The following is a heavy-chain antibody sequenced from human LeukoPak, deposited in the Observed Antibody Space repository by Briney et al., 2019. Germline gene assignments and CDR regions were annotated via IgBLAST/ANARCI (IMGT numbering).Heavy chain of an antibody. Sequence: GGSLRLSCAASGFTFSSYAMSWVRQAPGKGLEWVSAISGSGGSTYYADSVKGRFTISRDNSKNTLYLQMNSLRAEDTAVYYCAKMGVVVVVAATFDYWGQGPLVTVSS. CDR1: GFTFSSYA. CDR3: AKMGVVVVVAATFDY. J-gene: IGHJ4*02. D-gene: IGHD2-15*01. V-gene: IGHV3-23*01. CDR2: ISGSGGST.